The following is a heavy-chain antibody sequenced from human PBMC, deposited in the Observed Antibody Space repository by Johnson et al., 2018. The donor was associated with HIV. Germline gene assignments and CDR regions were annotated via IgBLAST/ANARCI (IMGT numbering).Heavy chain of an antibody. V-gene: IGHV3-13*01. CDR2: IGTIGDT. CDR3: ARGLGWDTNLAFDI. CDR1: GFTFDDYD. J-gene: IGHJ3*02. D-gene: IGHD4-11*01. Sequence: VQLVESGGGLVQPGRSLRLSCAASGFTFDDYDMHWVRQAPGKGLEWVSFIGTIGDTQYAGSVKGRFTTSRENAKNSFFLQMNSLRDADTAVYYCARGLGWDTNLAFDIWGQGTMVTVSS.